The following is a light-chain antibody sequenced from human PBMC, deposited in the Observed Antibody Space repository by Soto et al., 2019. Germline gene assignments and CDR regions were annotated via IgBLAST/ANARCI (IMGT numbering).Light chain of an antibody. V-gene: IGKV3-20*01. CDR1: QSVSSSR. Sequence: EIVLTQSPGTLSLSPGERATLSCRASQSVSSSRLAWYRQKPGQAPRLLIYGASSRATGIPDRFSGSGSGTHFTLTITSLQAEDVAVYYCQQYYSSPPTFGQGTKVDIK. J-gene: IGKJ1*01. CDR2: GAS. CDR3: QQYYSSPPT.